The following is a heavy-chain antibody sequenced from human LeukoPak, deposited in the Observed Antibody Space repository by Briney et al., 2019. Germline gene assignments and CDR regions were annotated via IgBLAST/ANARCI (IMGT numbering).Heavy chain of an antibody. V-gene: IGHV3-30*02. CDR1: EFTFRNYG. D-gene: IGHD6-19*01. CDR3: AKDWGKIVGTGIAVAGTPEAFDI. CDR2: IRYDAINQ. J-gene: IGHJ3*02. Sequence: GGSLRLSCEASEFTFRNYGMHWVRQAPGKGLEWAAFIRYDAINQYYSDSVKGRFTISRDNSKNTLYLQMNSLRAEDTAVYYCAKDWGKIVGTGIAVAGTPEAFDIWGQGTMVTVSS.